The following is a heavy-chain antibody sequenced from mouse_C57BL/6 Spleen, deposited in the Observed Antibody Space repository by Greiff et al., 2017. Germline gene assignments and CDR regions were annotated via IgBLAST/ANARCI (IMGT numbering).Heavy chain of an antibody. V-gene: IGHV1-82*01. D-gene: IGHD2-2*01. J-gene: IGHJ3*01. CDR3: ARRTGYDAGGFAY. Sequence: QVQLQQSGPELVKPGASVKISCKASGYAFSSSWMNWVKQRPGKGLEWIGRIYPGDGDTNYNGKFKGKATLTADKSSSTAYMQLSSLTSEDSAVYFCARRTGYDAGGFAYWGQGTLVTVSA. CDR1: GYAFSSSW. CDR2: IYPGDGDT.